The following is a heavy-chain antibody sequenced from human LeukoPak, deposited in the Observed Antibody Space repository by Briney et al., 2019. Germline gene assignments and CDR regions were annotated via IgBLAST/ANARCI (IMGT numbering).Heavy chain of an antibody. CDR2: INPNSGGT. J-gene: IGHJ4*02. V-gene: IGHV1-2*02. D-gene: IGHD5-18*01. CDR3: ARLNVGDSYGWDDY. Sequence: ASVKVSFKASGYTFTGYYMHWVRQAPGQGLEWMGWINPNSGGTNYAQKFQGRVTMTRDTSISTAYMELSRLRSDDTAVYYCARLNVGDSYGWDDYWGQGTLVTVSS. CDR1: GYTFTGYY.